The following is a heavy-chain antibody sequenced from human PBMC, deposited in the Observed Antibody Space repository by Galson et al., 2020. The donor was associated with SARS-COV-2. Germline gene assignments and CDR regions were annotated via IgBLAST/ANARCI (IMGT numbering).Heavy chain of an antibody. CDR3: AHRRSRTSSVADYDY. Sequence: SGPTLVKPTQTLTLTCTFSGFSLSTSGVGVGWIRQPPGKALEWLALIYWDDDKRYSPSLKNRLTIAKDTSKNQVVLTVTNMDPVDTATYYCAHRRSRTSSVADYDYWGQGTLVTVSS. CDR2: IYWDDDK. D-gene: IGHD6-19*01. CDR1: GFSLSTSGVG. J-gene: IGHJ4*02. V-gene: IGHV2-5*02.